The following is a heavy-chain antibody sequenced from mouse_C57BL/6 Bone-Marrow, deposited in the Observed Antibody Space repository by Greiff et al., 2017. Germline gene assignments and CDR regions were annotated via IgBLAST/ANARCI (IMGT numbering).Heavy chain of an antibody. CDR1: GYTFTSYW. D-gene: IGHD2-4*01. V-gene: IGHV1-55*01. J-gene: IGHJ3*01. Sequence: LQQPGAELVKPGASVKMSCKASGYTFTSYWITWVKPRPGQGLEWIGDIYPGSGSTNYNEKFKSKATLTVDTSSSTAYMQLSSLTSEDSAVYYCARFGGLRPWFAYWGQGTLVTVSA. CDR2: IYPGSGST. CDR3: ARFGGLRPWFAY.